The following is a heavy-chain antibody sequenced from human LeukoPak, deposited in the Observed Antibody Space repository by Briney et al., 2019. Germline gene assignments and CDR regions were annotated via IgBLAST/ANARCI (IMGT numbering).Heavy chain of an antibody. Sequence: SETLSLTCAVSGYSTSSGYYWGWIRQPPGKGLEWIGSIYHSGSTYYNPSLKSRVTISVDTSKNQFSLKLSSVTAADTAVYYCARDYGSGSYYRIYYYYGMDVWGKGTTVTVSS. CDR2: IYHSGST. J-gene: IGHJ6*04. CDR1: GYSTSSGYY. CDR3: ARDYGSGSYYRIYYYYGMDV. V-gene: IGHV4-38-2*02. D-gene: IGHD3-10*01.